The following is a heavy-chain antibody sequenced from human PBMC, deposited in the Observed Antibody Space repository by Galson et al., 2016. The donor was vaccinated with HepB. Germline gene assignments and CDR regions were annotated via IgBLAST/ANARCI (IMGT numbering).Heavy chain of an antibody. Sequence: SVKVSCKASGCTFTSHYIHWVRQAPGQGLEWVGIINPSGGSTSYAPKFQGRLTLTRDTSTSTAYMELSSLTSEDTAVYYCARGADSSSYSYYYGMDVWGQVTTVTVSS. CDR1: GCTFTSHY. CDR3: ARGADSSSYSYYYGMDV. J-gene: IGHJ6*02. CDR2: INPSGGST. V-gene: IGHV1-46*01. D-gene: IGHD3-22*01.